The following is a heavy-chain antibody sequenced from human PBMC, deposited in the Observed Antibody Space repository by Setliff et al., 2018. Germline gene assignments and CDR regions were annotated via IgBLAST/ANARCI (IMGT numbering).Heavy chain of an antibody. CDR2: TIPFFGTT. V-gene: IGHV1-69*05. CDR3: ARGFRGVVGLYYYYFMDV. CDR1: GGTFNNYG. Sequence: GASVKVSCKASGGTFNNYGVTWVRQAPGQGLEWMGGTIPFFGTTNYAQKFQGRVTITTDESTSTAYMELSSLRSDDTALYYSARGFRGVVGLYYYYFMDVWGKGTTVTVSS. J-gene: IGHJ6*03. D-gene: IGHD3-10*01.